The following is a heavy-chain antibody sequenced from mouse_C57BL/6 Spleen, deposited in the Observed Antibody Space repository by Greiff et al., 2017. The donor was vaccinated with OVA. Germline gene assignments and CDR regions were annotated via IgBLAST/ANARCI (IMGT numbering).Heavy chain of an antibody. V-gene: IGHV14-4*01. CDR3: TTGGPIT. CDR1: GFNIKDDY. D-gene: IGHD1-1*01. J-gene: IGHJ2*01. CDR2: IDPENGDT. Sequence: EVQLQESGAELVRPGASVKLSCTASGFNIKDDYMHWVKQRPEQGLEWIGWIDPENGDTEYASKFQGKATITADTSSNTAYLQLSSLTSEDTAVYYCTTGGPITWGQGTTLTVSS.